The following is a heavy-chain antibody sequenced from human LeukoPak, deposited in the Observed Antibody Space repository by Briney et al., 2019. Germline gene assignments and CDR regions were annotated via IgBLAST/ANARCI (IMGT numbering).Heavy chain of an antibody. CDR1: GGSFSGYY. CDR3: ASPFMGSPDY. Sequence: SETLSLTCAVYGGSFSGYYWSWIRQPPGKGLEWIGEINHSGSTNYNPSLKSRVTISVDTSKSQFSLKLSSVTAADTAVYYCASPFMGSPDYWGQGTLVTVSS. V-gene: IGHV4-34*01. CDR2: INHSGST. D-gene: IGHD3-10*01. J-gene: IGHJ4*02.